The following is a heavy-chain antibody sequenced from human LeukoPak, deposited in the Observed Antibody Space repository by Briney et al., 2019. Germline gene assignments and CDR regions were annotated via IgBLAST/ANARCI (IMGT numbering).Heavy chain of an antibody. CDR2: IYTSGST. Sequence: SETLSLTCTVSGGSISSGSYYWSWIRQPAGKGLEWIGRIYTSGSTNYNPSLKSRVTISVDTSKNQFSLKLSSVTAADTAVYYCARVAYYDSSGYPIFDYWGQGTLVTVSS. CDR1: GGSISSGSYY. CDR3: ARVAYYDSSGYPIFDY. J-gene: IGHJ4*02. D-gene: IGHD3-22*01. V-gene: IGHV4-61*02.